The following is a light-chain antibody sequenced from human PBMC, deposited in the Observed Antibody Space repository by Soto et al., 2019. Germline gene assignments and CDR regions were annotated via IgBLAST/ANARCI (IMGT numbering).Light chain of an antibody. J-gene: IGLJ1*01. CDR1: SSNIGAGFD. CDR3: QSSDSSMSRI. Sequence: QSVLTQPPSVSGAPGQRVTISCTGSSSNIGAGFDVHWYQQLPGTAPRLVIYGNTNRPSGVPDRFSGSKSGTSASLAITGLQADDDADYYCQSSDSSMSRIFVTGTKVTVL. CDR2: GNT. V-gene: IGLV1-40*01.